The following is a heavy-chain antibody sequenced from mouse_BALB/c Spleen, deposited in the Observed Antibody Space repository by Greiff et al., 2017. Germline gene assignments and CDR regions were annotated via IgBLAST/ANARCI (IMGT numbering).Heavy chain of an antibody. J-gene: IGHJ3*01. V-gene: IGHV14-4*02. CDR3: LVRGAWFAY. CDR2: IDPENGDT. CDR1: GFYIKDYY. Sequence: EVQLQQSGAELVRSGASVKLSCTASGFYIKDYYMHWVKQRPEQGLEWIGWIDPENGDTEYAPKFQGKATMTADTSSNTAYLQLSSLTSEDSTFYYCLVRGAWFAYWGQGTLVTVSA. D-gene: IGHD2-14*01.